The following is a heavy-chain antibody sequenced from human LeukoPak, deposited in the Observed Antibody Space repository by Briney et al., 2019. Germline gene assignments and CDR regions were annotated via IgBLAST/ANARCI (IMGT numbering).Heavy chain of an antibody. Sequence: ASLKVSCKASGYTFPDYYMHWVRQAPGQALEWMGWINVNRGGTNYAQRFQGRVTMTRDTSITTAYMELGRLKSDDTAVYYCARRYCSSTSCYYFDYWGQGTLVTVSS. V-gene: IGHV1-2*02. CDR1: GYTFPDYY. D-gene: IGHD2-2*01. J-gene: IGHJ4*02. CDR2: INVNRGGT. CDR3: ARRYCSSTSCYYFDY.